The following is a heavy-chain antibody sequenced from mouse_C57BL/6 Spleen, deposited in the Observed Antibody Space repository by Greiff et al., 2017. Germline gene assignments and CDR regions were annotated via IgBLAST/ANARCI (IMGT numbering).Heavy chain of an antibody. CDR2: IDPSDSYT. Sequence: QVQLQQPGAELVKPGASVKLSCKASGYTFTSYWMQWVKQRPGQGLEWIGEIDPSDSYTNYNQKFKGKATLTVDTSSSTAYMQLSSLTSEDSAVYYCARYDYSNYYYAMDYWGQGTSVTVSS. CDR3: ARYDYSNYYYAMDY. D-gene: IGHD2-5*01. J-gene: IGHJ4*01. CDR1: GYTFTSYW. V-gene: IGHV1-50*01.